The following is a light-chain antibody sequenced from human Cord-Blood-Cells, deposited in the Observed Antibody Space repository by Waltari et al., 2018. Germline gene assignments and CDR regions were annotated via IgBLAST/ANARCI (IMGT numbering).Light chain of an antibody. CDR3: CSYAGSSTWV. V-gene: IGLV2-23*01. CDR1: SSDVGSYNL. Sequence: GQSITISCTGTSSDVGSYNLVSWYQQHPGKAPKLMIDEGSKRPSGVSNRFSGSTSGNTASLTISGLQAEDEADYYCCSYAGSSTWVFGGGTKLTVL. J-gene: IGLJ3*02. CDR2: EGS.